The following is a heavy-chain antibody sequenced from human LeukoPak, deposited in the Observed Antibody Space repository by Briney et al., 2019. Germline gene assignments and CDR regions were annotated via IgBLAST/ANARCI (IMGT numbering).Heavy chain of an antibody. Sequence: GGSLRLSCAASGFTFSSYGMHWVRQAPGKGLERVAVISYDGSNKYYADSVKGRFTISRDNSKNTLYLQMNSLRAEDTAVYYCAKDRHCSGGSCYPYYYYYYGMDVWGKGTTVTVSS. J-gene: IGHJ6*04. D-gene: IGHD2-15*01. CDR2: ISYDGSNK. V-gene: IGHV3-30*18. CDR3: AKDRHCSGGSCYPYYYYYYGMDV. CDR1: GFTFSSYG.